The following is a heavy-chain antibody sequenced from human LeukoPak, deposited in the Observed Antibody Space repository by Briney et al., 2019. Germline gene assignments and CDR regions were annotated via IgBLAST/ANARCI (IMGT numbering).Heavy chain of an antibody. V-gene: IGHV3-20*04. J-gene: IGHJ3*02. Sequence: PGGSLRLSCAASGFTFDDYGMSWVRQAPGKGLEWVSGINWNGGSTVYADSVKGRFTISRDNAKNSLYLQMNSLRAEDTALYYCARDSHTYYYGSGSYVAFDIWGQGTMVTVSS. CDR1: GFTFDDYG. CDR2: INWNGGST. D-gene: IGHD3-10*01. CDR3: ARDSHTYYYGSGSYVAFDI.